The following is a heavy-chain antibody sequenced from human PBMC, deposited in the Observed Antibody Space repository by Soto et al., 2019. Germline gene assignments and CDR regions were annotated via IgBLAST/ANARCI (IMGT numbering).Heavy chain of an antibody. Sequence: QVQLVESGGGVVQPGRSLRLSCAASGFTFSSYAMHWVRQAPGKGLEWVAIISYDGSNKYYADSVKGRFTISRDNSKNTLYLQMNSPRAEDTAVYYCARDLGYYDSGRYSNYYYGMDVWGQGTTVTVSS. CDR3: ARDLGYYDSGRYSNYYYGMDV. CDR1: GFTFSSYA. V-gene: IGHV3-30-3*01. J-gene: IGHJ6*02. CDR2: ISYDGSNK. D-gene: IGHD3-10*01.